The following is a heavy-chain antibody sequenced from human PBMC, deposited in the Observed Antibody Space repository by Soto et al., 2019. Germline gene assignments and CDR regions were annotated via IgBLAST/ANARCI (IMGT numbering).Heavy chain of an antibody. CDR3: AREGGSLNWFDP. CDR2: INQDGSQK. V-gene: IGHV3-7*01. Sequence: GGSLRLSCEASGFSFSNYLMSWVRQAPGKGLEWVANINQDGSQKDYVDSVKGRFTISRDNAKNSVYLQMNSLRGEDTAVHSCAREGGSLNWFDPWGQGTLVTVSS. D-gene: IGHD1-26*01. J-gene: IGHJ5*02. CDR1: GFSFSNYL.